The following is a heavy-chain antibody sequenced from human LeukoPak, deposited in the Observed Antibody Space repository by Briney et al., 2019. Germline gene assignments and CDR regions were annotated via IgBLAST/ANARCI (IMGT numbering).Heavy chain of an antibody. V-gene: IGHV1-18*01. D-gene: IGHD3-22*01. J-gene: IGHJ3*02. CDR2: ISTYNGST. CDR3: ARDWYYYDSSDYSHDAFDI. Sequence: ASVKVSCKASGYTFTTYGISWVRQAPGQGLEWMGWISTYNGSTKYAQKFQGRVTMTTDTSTSTAYMELRSLRSDDTAVYYCARDWYYYDSSDYSHDAFDIWGQGTMVTVSS. CDR1: GYTFTTYG.